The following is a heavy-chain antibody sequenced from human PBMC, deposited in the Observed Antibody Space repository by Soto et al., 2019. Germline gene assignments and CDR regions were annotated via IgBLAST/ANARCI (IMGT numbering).Heavy chain of an antibody. J-gene: IGHJ6*02. CDR1: GYSFTSYW. V-gene: IGHV5-10-1*01. Sequence: PGESLKISCKGSGYSFTSYWISWVRQMPGKGLEWLGRIDPSDSYTNYSPSFQGHVTISADKSISTAYLQWSSLKASDTAMYYCARVTSSGWYFPAYYYYGMDVWGQGTTVTVSS. CDR3: ARVTSSGWYFPAYYYYGMDV. D-gene: IGHD6-19*01. CDR2: IDPSDSYT.